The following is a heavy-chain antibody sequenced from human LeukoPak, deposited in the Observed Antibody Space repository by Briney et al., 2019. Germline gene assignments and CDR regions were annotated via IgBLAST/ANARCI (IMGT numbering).Heavy chain of an antibody. CDR1: GFSFSSYG. D-gene: IGHD2-8*01. Sequence: PGGSLRLSCAGSGFSFSSYGMRWVRQAPGKGLEWMAFIRSDGSNKYYADSVKGRFTISRDNSKNTLYLQMNSLRAEDTALYYCARSGVGYCTNGVCFVDYWGQGTLVTVSS. CDR2: IRSDGSNK. CDR3: ARSGVGYCTNGVCFVDY. V-gene: IGHV3-30*02. J-gene: IGHJ4*02.